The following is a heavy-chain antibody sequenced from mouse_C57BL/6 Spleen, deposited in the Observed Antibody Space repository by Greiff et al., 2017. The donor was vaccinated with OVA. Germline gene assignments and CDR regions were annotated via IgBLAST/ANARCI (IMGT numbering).Heavy chain of an antibody. D-gene: IGHD1-1*01. CDR2: IDPSDSYT. CDR1: GYTFTSYW. J-gene: IGHJ4*01. V-gene: IGHV1-50*01. Sequence: QVQLQQPGAELVKPGASVKLSCKASGYTFTSYWMQWVKQRPGQGLEWIGEIDPSDSYTNYNQKFKGKATLTVDTSSSTAYMQLSSLTSEDSAVYYCARGEYGSSSYAMDYWGQGTSVTVSS. CDR3: ARGEYGSSSYAMDY.